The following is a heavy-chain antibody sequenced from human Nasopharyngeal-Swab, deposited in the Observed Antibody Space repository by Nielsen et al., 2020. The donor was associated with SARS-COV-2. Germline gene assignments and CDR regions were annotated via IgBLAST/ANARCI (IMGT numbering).Heavy chain of an antibody. Sequence: GESLKISCAESGFSSSTSGMHWVRQAPGKGLEWVAVVWSDGRSKYYADFVKGRFTISRDSSKNTVYLQMKSLRAEDTAVYYCARDFDKTGDWGQGTLVTVSS. V-gene: IGHV3-33*01. CDR1: GFSSSTSG. CDR3: ARDFDKTGD. J-gene: IGHJ4*02. D-gene: IGHD7-27*01. CDR2: VWSDGRSK.